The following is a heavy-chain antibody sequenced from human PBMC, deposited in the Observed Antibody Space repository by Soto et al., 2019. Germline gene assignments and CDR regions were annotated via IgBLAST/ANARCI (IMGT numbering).Heavy chain of an antibody. CDR2: INHSGST. CDR3: ARGLGVVVRGGHDFHYYYYMDV. Sequence: SETLSLTCAVYGGSFSGYYWSWIRQPPGKGLEWIGEINHSGSTNYNPSLKSRVTISVDTSKNQFSLKLSSVTAADTAVYYCARGLGVVVRGGHDFHYYYYMDVWGKGTTVTVSS. J-gene: IGHJ6*03. D-gene: IGHD2-2*01. CDR1: GGSFSGYY. V-gene: IGHV4-34*01.